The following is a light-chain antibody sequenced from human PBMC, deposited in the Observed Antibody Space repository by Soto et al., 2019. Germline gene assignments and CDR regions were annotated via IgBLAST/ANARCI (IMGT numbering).Light chain of an antibody. Sequence: SYELTQPPSVSVAPGQTARITCEKNNIGTKSVYWYQQKPGQAPVLVVYDDRDRPSGIPERFSGSNSGTTATLTISRVEAGDEADYFCQVWDISSDHYVFGTGTKVTVL. J-gene: IGLJ1*01. CDR3: QVWDISSDHYV. CDR1: NIGTKS. V-gene: IGLV3-21*02. CDR2: DDR.